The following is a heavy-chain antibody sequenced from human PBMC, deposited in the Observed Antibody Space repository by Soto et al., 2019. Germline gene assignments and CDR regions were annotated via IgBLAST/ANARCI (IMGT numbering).Heavy chain of an antibody. Sequence: ASVKVSCKASGYTFTSXGISWVRQAPGQGLEWMGWISAYNGNTNYAQKLQGRVTMTTDTSTSTAYMELRSLRSDDTAVYYCAREAYCGGDCYSPNYYGMDVWGQGTTVTVSS. CDR2: ISAYNGNT. J-gene: IGHJ6*02. CDR3: AREAYCGGDCYSPNYYGMDV. V-gene: IGHV1-18*01. D-gene: IGHD2-21*02. CDR1: GYTFTSXG.